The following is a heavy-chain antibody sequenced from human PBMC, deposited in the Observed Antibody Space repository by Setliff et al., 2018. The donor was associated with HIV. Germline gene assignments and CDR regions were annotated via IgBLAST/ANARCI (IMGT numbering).Heavy chain of an antibody. CDR3: AREGGQGYSGSGSFYHRNFDL. Sequence: LSLTCAVYGGSLSGYYWSWVRQSPGRGLEWIGEINRSGNTNFNPSLKSRLIIPVDTSKSQFSLKLTSVTAADTALYYCAREGGQGYSGSGSFYHRNFDLWGRGALVTVSS. CDR2: INRSGNT. D-gene: IGHD3-10*01. CDR1: GGSLSGYY. V-gene: IGHV4-34*01. J-gene: IGHJ2*01.